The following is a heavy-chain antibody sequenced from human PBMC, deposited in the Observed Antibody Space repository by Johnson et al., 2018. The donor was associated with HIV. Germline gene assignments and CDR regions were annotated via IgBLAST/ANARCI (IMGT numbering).Heavy chain of an antibody. V-gene: IGHV3-20*04. CDR1: GFTFDDYG. Sequence: VQLVESGGGVVRPGGSLRVSCAASGFTFDDYGMGWVRQVPGKGLEWISVINWTGTSTAYADSLKGRFTISRDNARNSLYLQMNSLRAEDTALYYCARANSYGDYRAKAFDIWGQGTMVTVSS. D-gene: IGHD4-17*01. CDR3: ARANSYGDYRAKAFDI. J-gene: IGHJ3*02. CDR2: INWTGTST.